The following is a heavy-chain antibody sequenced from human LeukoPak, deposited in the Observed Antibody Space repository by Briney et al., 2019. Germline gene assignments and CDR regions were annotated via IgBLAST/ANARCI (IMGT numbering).Heavy chain of an antibody. D-gene: IGHD6-13*01. CDR1: GYTFTSYG. J-gene: IGHJ4*02. CDR3: ARVGGIAAAWVSVDY. V-gene: IGHV1-18*01. Sequence: ASVKVSCKASGYTFTSYGISWVRQAPGQGLEWMGWISAYNGNTNCAQKLQGRVTMTTDTSTSTAYMELRSLRSDDTAVYYCARVGGIAAAWVSVDYWGQGTLVTVSS. CDR2: ISAYNGNT.